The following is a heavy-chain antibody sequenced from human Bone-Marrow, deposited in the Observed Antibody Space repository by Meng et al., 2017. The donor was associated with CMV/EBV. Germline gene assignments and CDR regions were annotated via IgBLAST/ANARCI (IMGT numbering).Heavy chain of an antibody. J-gene: IGHJ5*02. CDR2: VYHNGDT. Sequence: SETLSLTCTVSGDSIKNINHYWGWIRQSPGKGLEWILTVYHNGDTWYNPSLKSRVTISVATSKNQFSLNLKSGTASDTAMYYCARDRGEGNNWFDPWGPGTLVTVSS. CDR1: GDSIKNINHY. D-gene: IGHD4-17*01. V-gene: IGHV4-39*07. CDR3: ARDRGEGNNWFDP.